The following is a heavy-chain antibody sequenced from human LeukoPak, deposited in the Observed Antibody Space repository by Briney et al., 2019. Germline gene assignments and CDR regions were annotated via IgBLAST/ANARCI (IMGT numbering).Heavy chain of an antibody. Sequence: ASVKVSCKASGYTFTSYDINWVRQATGQGLEWMGWMNPNSGNTGYAQKFQGRVTMTRNTSISTAYMELSSLRSEDTAVYYCARGPNDSSGYDFDYWGQGTLVTVSS. CDR2: MNPNSGNT. V-gene: IGHV1-8*01. D-gene: IGHD3-22*01. J-gene: IGHJ4*02. CDR3: ARGPNDSSGYDFDY. CDR1: GYTFTSYD.